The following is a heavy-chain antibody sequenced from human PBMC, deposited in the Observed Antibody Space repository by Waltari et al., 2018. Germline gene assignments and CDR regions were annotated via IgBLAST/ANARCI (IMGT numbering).Heavy chain of an antibody. J-gene: IGHJ4*02. V-gene: IGHV4-4*02. Sequence: QLLLQESGPGLVKPSGTLSLTCAASGASINDSYWWSWVRQSPGKGLEWIGQVHGGGRTNYNLSFASRVIVSLDTSTNHFSLKVTAATAADTAAYYCARDRGRGLYLDSWGQGTLVTVSP. CDR1: GASINDSYW. CDR3: ARDRGRGLYLDS. D-gene: IGHD2-15*01. CDR2: VHGGGRT.